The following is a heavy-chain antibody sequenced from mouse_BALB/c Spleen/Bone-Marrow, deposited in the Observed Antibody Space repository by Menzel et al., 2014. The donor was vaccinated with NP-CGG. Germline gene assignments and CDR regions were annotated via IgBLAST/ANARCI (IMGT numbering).Heavy chain of an antibody. V-gene: IGHV1-69*02. J-gene: IGHJ4*01. CDR1: GYTFTSYW. Sequence: QVQLQQSGAELVRPGASVKVSCKASGYTFTSYWINWVKQRPGQGLEWIGNIYPSDSYTNYNQNFKDKATLTVDKSSSXXXXXXXSPTSEDSAVYYCTRQYGNYYAMDYWGQGTSVTVSS. CDR3: TRQYGNYYAMDY. CDR2: IYPSDSYT. D-gene: IGHD2-10*02.